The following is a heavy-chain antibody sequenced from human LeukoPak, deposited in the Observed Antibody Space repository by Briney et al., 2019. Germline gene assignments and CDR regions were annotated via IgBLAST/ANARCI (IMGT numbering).Heavy chain of an antibody. V-gene: IGHV4-4*07. Sequence: PSETLSLTCTVSGGSISSYYWSWIRQPAGKGLEWIGRIYTSGSTNYNPPLKSRVTMSVDTSKNQFSLELSSVTAADTAVYYSARGTVLPYSSGYYFPWGQGTLVTVSS. CDR2: IYTSGST. CDR1: GGSISSYY. D-gene: IGHD3-22*01. CDR3: ARGTVLPYSSGYYFP. J-gene: IGHJ5*02.